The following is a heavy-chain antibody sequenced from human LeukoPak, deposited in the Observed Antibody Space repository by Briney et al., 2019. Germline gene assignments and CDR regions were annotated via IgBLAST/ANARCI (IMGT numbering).Heavy chain of an antibody. D-gene: IGHD3/OR15-3a*01. Sequence: SETLSLTCTVSGVSISSSNSYWGWIRQPPGKGLEWIGSIYYSGNTYYNAFLKSQVSISIDTSKNQFSLKLTSVTAADTAVYYCARQTGSGLFILPGGQGTLVTVSS. J-gene: IGHJ4*02. CDR2: IYYSGNT. V-gene: IGHV4-39*01. CDR3: ARQTGSGLFILP. CDR1: GVSISSSNSY.